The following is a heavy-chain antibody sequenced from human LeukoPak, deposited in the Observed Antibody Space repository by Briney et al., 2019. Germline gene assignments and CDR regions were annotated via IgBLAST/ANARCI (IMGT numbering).Heavy chain of an antibody. CDR1: GGSFSGYY. Sequence: SETLSLTCAVYGGSFSGYYWSWIRQPPGKGLEWIGEINHSGSTNYNPPLKRRGTISVDTSKNQFSLKLSSVTAADTAVYYCAREGEDSEDAFDVWGQGTMVTVSS. V-gene: IGHV4-34*01. CDR3: AREGEDSEDAFDV. CDR2: INHSGST. J-gene: IGHJ3*01. D-gene: IGHD3-16*01.